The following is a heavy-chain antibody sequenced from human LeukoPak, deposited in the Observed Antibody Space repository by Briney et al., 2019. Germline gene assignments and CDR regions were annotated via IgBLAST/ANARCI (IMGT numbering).Heavy chain of an antibody. D-gene: IGHD2-2*01. CDR1: GYTFSGYY. V-gene: IGHV1-2*02. CDR3: ARYCSSTSCYFDPYAFDI. CDR2: IYPNSGAT. J-gene: IGHJ3*02. Sequence: ASVKVSCKASGYTFSGYYIHWVRQAPGQGLEWMGWIYPNSGATKYAQKFQGRVTMTRDTSISTAYMELSSLRSDDTAVYYCARYCSSTSCYFDPYAFDIWGQGTMVTVSS.